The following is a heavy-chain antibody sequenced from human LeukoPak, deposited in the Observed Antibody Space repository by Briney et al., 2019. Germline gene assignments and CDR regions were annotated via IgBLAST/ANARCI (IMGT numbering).Heavy chain of an antibody. CDR3: ARVRFYDTTGYSTSYYLDY. D-gene: IGHD3-22*01. Sequence: SETLSLTCAVSGGPIIASYWSWIRQPPGKGLEWIGYTHYSGTGNYDPSLKSRVTISIDTSKNRFSLRLTSVTAADTAVYYCARVRFYDTTGYSTSYYLDYWGQGALVTVSS. J-gene: IGHJ4*02. V-gene: IGHV4-59*01. CDR1: GGPIIASY. CDR2: THYSGTG.